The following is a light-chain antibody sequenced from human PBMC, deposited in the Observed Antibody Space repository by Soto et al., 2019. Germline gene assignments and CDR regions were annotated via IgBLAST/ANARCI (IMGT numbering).Light chain of an antibody. CDR3: SSYVSSSTPFYV. CDR1: NSDVGGYNY. Sequence: QSVLTQPASVSGSPGQSVTISCTGTNSDVGGYNYVSWYQQHPGKAPKLMIYDVSNRPSGVSNRFSGSKSGNTASLTISGLQTEDEADYYCSSYVSSSTPFYVFVIGTKVTVL. CDR2: DVS. J-gene: IGLJ1*01. V-gene: IGLV2-14*01.